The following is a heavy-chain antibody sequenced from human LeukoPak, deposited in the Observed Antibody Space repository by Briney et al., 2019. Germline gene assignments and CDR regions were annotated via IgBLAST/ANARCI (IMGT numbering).Heavy chain of an antibody. J-gene: IGHJ6*02. Sequence: PGGSLRLSCAASGFTFSSYAMHWVRQAPGKGLEWVAVISYDGSNKYYADSVKGRFTISRDNSKNTLYLQMNSLRAEDTAVYYCARDTESITIFGVAQYYYYYGTDVWGQGTTVTVSS. CDR1: GFTFSSYA. V-gene: IGHV3-30-3*01. CDR2: ISYDGSNK. D-gene: IGHD3-3*01. CDR3: ARDTESITIFGVAQYYYYYGTDV.